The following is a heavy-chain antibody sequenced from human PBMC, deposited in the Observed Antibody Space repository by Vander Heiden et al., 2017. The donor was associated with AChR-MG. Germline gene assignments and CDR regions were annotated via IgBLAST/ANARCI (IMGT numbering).Heavy chain of an antibody. V-gene: IGHV1-2*02. J-gene: IGHJ6*02. D-gene: IGHD3-22*01. CDR2: INPNSGGT. CDR1: GYTFTGHY. CDR3: ARIYYDSSGYYLDYYYYGMDV. Sequence: QVQLVQSGAEVKKPGASVKVSCKASGYTFTGHYIHWVRQAPGQGLEWMGWINPNSGGTNYAQKFQGRVTMTRDTSISTAYMELSRLRSDDTAVYYCARIYYDSSGYYLDYYYYGMDVWGQGTTVTVSS.